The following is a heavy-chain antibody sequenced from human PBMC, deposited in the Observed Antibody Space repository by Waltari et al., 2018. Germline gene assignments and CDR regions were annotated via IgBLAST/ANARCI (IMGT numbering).Heavy chain of an antibody. J-gene: IGHJ4*02. CDR3: ARGLSGGGEFLN. CDR1: GGSFRGYY. V-gene: IGHV4-34*01. D-gene: IGHD6-25*01. Sequence: QVQLQQWGAGLLKPSETLSLTCAVYGGSFRGYYWSWIRQPPGKGLEWIGEINHSGSTNYNPSLKSRVTISVDTSKNQFSLKLSSVTAADTAVYYCARGLSGGGEFLNWGQGTLVTVSS. CDR2: INHSGST.